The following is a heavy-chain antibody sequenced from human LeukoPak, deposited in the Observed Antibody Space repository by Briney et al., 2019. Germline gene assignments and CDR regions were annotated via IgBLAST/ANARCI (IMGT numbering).Heavy chain of an antibody. Sequence: SETLSLTCTVSGYSISSGYYWGWIRQPPGKGLEWIGSIYHSGSTYYNPSLKSRVTISVDTSKNQFSLKLSSVTAADTAVYYCARVIAARPTGYYFDYWGQGTLVTVSS. CDR1: GYSISSGYY. CDR3: ARVIAARPTGYYFDY. V-gene: IGHV4-38-2*02. D-gene: IGHD6-6*01. J-gene: IGHJ4*02. CDR2: IYHSGST.